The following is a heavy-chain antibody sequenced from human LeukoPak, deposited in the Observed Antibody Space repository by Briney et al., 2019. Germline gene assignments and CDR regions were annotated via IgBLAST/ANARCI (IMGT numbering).Heavy chain of an antibody. CDR3: ARDRGYSSSWSDY. CDR1: GYTFTGYY. J-gene: IGHJ4*02. Sequence: ASVKVSCKASGYTFTGYYMHWVRQAPGQGLEWMGWINPNSGGTNYAQKFQGRVTMTRDTSISTAYMELSRLRSDDTAVYYCARDRGYSSSWSDYWGQGTLVTVSS. D-gene: IGHD6-13*01. CDR2: INPNSGGT. V-gene: IGHV1-2*02.